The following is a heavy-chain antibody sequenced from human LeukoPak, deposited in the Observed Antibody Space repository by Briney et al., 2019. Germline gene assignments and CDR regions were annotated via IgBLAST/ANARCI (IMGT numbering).Heavy chain of an antibody. CDR2: ISSSSSYI. D-gene: IGHD3-22*01. Sequence: GGSLRLSCAASGFTFSSYSMNWVRQAPGKGLEWVSSISSSSSYIYHADSVKGRFTISRDNAKNSLYLQMNSLRAEDTAVYYCARGYDSGGYYPDYWGHGTLVTVSS. CDR3: ARGYDSGGYYPDY. J-gene: IGHJ4*01. CDR1: GFTFSSYS. V-gene: IGHV3-21*01.